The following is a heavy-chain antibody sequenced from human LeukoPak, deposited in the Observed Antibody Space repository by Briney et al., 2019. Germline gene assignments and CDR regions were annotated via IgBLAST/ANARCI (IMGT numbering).Heavy chain of an antibody. CDR1: GFTFSSYA. Sequence: PGGSLRLSCAASGFTFSSYAMHWVRQAPGKGLEWVAVISYDGSNKYYADSVKDRFTISRDNSKNTLYLQMNSLRAEDTAVYYCASKRGYSYGGYFDYWGQGTLVTVSS. CDR2: ISYDGSNK. CDR3: ASKRGYSYGGYFDY. V-gene: IGHV3-30-3*01. J-gene: IGHJ4*02. D-gene: IGHD5-18*01.